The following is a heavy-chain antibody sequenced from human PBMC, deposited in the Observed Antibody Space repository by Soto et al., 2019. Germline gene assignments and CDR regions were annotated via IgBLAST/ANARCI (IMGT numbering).Heavy chain of an antibody. CDR1: GFTLSSSA. CDR3: ARDVVIRGIGEFDY. Sequence: PGGSLRLSCAASGFTLSSSAMHWVRQAPGKGLEWVAVISYDGSNKYYTDSVKGRFTTSRDNSKNTVYLQMDSLRAEDTAVYYCARDVVIRGIGEFDYWGQGTLVTVSS. CDR2: ISYDGSNK. J-gene: IGHJ4*02. V-gene: IGHV3-30-3*01. D-gene: IGHD2-21*01.